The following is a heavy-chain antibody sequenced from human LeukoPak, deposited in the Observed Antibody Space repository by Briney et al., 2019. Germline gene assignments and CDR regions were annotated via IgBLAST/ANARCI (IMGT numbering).Heavy chain of an antibody. CDR3: AKDLMRDRWFGES. CDR2: IRFDGHDK. D-gene: IGHD3-10*01. J-gene: IGHJ5*02. CDR1: GFTFSYYG. Sequence: GGSLRLSCAASGFTFSYYGFHWVRQAPGKGLEWVSFIRFDGHDKFYAETVKGRFTISKDTSRNTLYMQMNSLRPEDTAVYYCAKDLMRDRWFGESWGQGTLVTVSS. V-gene: IGHV3-30*02.